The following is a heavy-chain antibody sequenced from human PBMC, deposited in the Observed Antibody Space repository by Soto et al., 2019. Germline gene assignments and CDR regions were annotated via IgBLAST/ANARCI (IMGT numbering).Heavy chain of an antibody. J-gene: IGHJ5*02. Sequence: SGPTLVNPTPPLTLTCSFSGFSLSTSGVAAGWIRQRPGKGLEWLALVYWDDDKRYSPSLRDRLNITQDTYNTKFFLTMSNMVPPATATYYSPHSPCYRIFRVLIGAHWFDPWGQGMMVTVSS. V-gene: IGHV2-5*02. CDR1: GFSLSTSGVA. CDR2: VYWDDDK. D-gene: IGHD3-3*01. CDR3: PHSPCYRIFRVLIGAHWFDP.